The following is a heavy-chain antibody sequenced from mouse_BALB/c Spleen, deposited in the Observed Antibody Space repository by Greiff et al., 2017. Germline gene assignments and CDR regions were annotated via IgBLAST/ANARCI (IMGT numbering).Heavy chain of an antibody. Sequence: LEESGAELAKPGASVKMSCKASGYTFTSYWMHWVNQRPGQGLEWIGYINPSTGDTEYNQKFKGKATLTADKSSSTAYMHLSSLTSEDSAVYYWARADLYWDALDYGGQGTPVTVSS. J-gene: IGHJ4*01. CDR1: GYTFTSYW. V-gene: IGHV1-7*01. CDR3: ARADLYWDALDY. D-gene: IGHD1-1*01. CDR2: INPSTGDT.